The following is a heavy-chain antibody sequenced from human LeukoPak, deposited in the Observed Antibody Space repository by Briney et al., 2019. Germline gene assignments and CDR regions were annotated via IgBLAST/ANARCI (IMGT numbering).Heavy chain of an antibody. D-gene: IGHD1-26*01. J-gene: IGHJ4*02. CDR1: GFTLSSYA. CDR3: AKDRENAAPNDFDY. Sequence: GGSLRLPCAASGFTLSSYAMSWVRQAPGKGLEWVSTISGPGDSAYYADSVKGRSTISRDKSKSAVYQQMNSLRAEDTAVYYCAKDRENAAPNDFDYWGQGTLVTVSS. V-gene: IGHV3-23*01. CDR2: ISGPGDSA.